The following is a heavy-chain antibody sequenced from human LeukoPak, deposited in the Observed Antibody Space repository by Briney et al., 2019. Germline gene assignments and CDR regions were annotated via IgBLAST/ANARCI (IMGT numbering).Heavy chain of an antibody. Sequence: SETLSLTCTVSGGSISSYYWSWIRQPAGKGLEWIGRIYTSGSTHYNPSLKSRVTMSVDTSKNQFSLKLSSVTAADTAVYYCARDLSMVVTEYMDVWGKGTTVTVSS. J-gene: IGHJ6*03. CDR1: GGSISSYY. CDR2: IYTSGST. V-gene: IGHV4-4*07. D-gene: IGHD4-23*01. CDR3: ARDLSMVVTEYMDV.